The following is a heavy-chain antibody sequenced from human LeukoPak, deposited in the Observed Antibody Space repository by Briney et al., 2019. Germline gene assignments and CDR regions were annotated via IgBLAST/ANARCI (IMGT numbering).Heavy chain of an antibody. J-gene: IGHJ4*02. CDR2: ISYDGSNK. Sequence: PGGSLRLSCAASGFTFSSYAMHWVRQAPGKGLEWVAVISYDGSNKYYADSVKGRFTISRDNSKNTLCLQMNSLRAEDTAVYYCARESFGFDYWGQGTLVTVSS. D-gene: IGHD3-10*01. CDR1: GFTFSSYA. CDR3: ARESFGFDY. V-gene: IGHV3-30-3*01.